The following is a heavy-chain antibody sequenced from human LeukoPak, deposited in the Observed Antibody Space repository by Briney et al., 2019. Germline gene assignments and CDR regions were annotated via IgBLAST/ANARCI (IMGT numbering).Heavy chain of an antibody. D-gene: IGHD1-26*01. Sequence: GGSLRLSCAASGFTFSSYWMSWVRQAPGKGLEWVANIKQDGSEKYYVDSVKGRFTISRDNSKNTLYLQMNSLRAEDTAVYYCAKDEGYSGSYPEYWGQGTLVTVSS. CDR1: GFTFSSYW. V-gene: IGHV3-7*03. CDR3: AKDEGYSGSYPEY. CDR2: IKQDGSEK. J-gene: IGHJ4*02.